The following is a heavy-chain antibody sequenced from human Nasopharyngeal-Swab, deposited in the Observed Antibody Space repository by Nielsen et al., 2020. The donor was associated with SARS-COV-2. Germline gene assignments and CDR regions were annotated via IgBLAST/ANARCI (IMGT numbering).Heavy chain of an antibody. J-gene: IGHJ6*02. CDR3: ARDPEGYSSGWYGFLSGGLVLDYYYYGMDV. Sequence: ASVKVSCKASGYTFTSYAMHWVRQAPGQRLEWMGWINAGNGNTKYSQKFQGRVTITRDTSASTAYMELSSLRSEDTAVYYCARDPEGYSSGWYGFLSGGLVLDYYYYGMDVWGQGTTVTVS. CDR1: GYTFTSYA. V-gene: IGHV1-3*01. CDR2: INAGNGNT. D-gene: IGHD6-19*01.